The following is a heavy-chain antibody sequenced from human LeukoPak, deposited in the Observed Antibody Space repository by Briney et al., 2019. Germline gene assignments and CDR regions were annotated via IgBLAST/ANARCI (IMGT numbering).Heavy chain of an antibody. D-gene: IGHD4-17*01. V-gene: IGHV3-23*01. Sequence: TGGSLRLSCAASGFTFNNYAMNWVRQAPGKGLEWVSTIVGSGGSTYYADSVKGRFTISRDNSKNMQYLQMNSLRAEDTAVYYCAKDRSSVTIDALDIWGQGTMVTVSS. CDR3: AKDRSSVTIDALDI. CDR1: GFTFNNYA. J-gene: IGHJ3*02. CDR2: IVGSGGST.